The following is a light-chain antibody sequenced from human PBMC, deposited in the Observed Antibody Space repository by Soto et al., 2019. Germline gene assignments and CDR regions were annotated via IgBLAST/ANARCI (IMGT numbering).Light chain of an antibody. Sequence: EVVLTQTPGTLSLSPGDRATLSCRPSQSVSINSLAWYQQKGGQAPRLLIYGASNRAADIPDRFSVTGFGTHFTLTISRLEPEDSAVYFCQHFDSAPLTFGGGTKVDI. J-gene: IGKJ4*01. CDR1: QSVSINS. CDR3: QHFDSAPLT. CDR2: GAS. V-gene: IGKV3-20*01.